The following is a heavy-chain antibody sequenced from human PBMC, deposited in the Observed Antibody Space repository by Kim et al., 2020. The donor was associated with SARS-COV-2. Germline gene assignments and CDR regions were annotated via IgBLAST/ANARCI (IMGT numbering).Heavy chain of an antibody. CDR1: GGSVSSGSYY. CDR2: IYYSGST. Sequence: SETLSLTCTVSGGSVSSGSYYWSWIRQPPGKGLEWIGYIYYSGSTNYNPSLKSRVTISVDTSKNQFSLKLSSVTAADTAVYYCARELVWYYYDSSGYPADGDFDIWRQGTMVTVSS. CDR3: ARELVWYYYDSSGYPADGDFDI. D-gene: IGHD3-22*01. J-gene: IGHJ3*02. V-gene: IGHV4-61*01.